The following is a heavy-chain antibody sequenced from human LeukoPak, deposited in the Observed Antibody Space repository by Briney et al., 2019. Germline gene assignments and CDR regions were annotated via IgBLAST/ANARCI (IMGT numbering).Heavy chain of an antibody. V-gene: IGHV3-53*01. CDR3: ASVTMVRGPHFDY. CDR1: GFTVSSKY. J-gene: IGHJ4*02. Sequence: GGSLRLSCAASGFTVSSKYMSWVRPAPGKGVEWVSVMYSGGSTYHADSVEGRFTISRDNSKNTVYLQMNSLRAEDTAVYYCASVTMVRGPHFDYWGQGTLVTVSS. D-gene: IGHD3-10*01. CDR2: MYSGGST.